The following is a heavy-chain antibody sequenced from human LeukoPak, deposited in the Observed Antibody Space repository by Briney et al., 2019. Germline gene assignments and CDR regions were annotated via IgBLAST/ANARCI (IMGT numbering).Heavy chain of an antibody. CDR2: IGWNSGTI. D-gene: IGHD5-24*01. CDR3: ARDKEMATVVGYFDY. J-gene: IGHJ4*02. CDR1: GFTFDDYA. Sequence: GGSLRLSCAASGFTFDDYAMHWVRQAPGKGREWVSGIGWNSGTIGYADSVKGRFTISRDNAKNSLYLQMSSLRAEDTALYYCARDKEMATVVGYFDYWGQGTLVTVSS. V-gene: IGHV3-9*01.